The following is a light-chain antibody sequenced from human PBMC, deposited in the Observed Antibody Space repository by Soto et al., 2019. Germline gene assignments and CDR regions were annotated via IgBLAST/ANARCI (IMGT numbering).Light chain of an antibody. V-gene: IGKV3-20*01. CDR2: GAS. J-gene: IGKJ1*01. CDR1: QSVRTN. Sequence: IVMTQSPATLSLSPGDSATLSCRASQSVRTNLAWYQLTPGQAPRLLIYGASTRATGVPARFSGTGSGTDFTLTISRLEPEDFAVYYCQQYGSSRTFGQGTKVDIK. CDR3: QQYGSSRT.